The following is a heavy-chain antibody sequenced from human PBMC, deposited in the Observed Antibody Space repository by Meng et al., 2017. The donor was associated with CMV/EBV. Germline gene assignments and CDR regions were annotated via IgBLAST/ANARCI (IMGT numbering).Heavy chain of an antibody. V-gene: IGHV3-30*04. CDR2: ISYDGSNK. Sequence: GESLKISCAASGFTFSSYAMHWVRQAPGKGLEWVAVISYDGSNKYYADSVKGRFTISRDNSKNTLYLQMNSLRAEDTAVYYCARKLYYYDSSGYPQGNAFDIWGQGTMVTVSS. CDR1: GFTFSSYA. CDR3: ARKLYYYDSSGYPQGNAFDI. J-gene: IGHJ3*02. D-gene: IGHD3-22*01.